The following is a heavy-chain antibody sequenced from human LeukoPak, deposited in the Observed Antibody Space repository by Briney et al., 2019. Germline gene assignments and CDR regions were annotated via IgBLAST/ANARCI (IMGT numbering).Heavy chain of an antibody. CDR2: IGSSSSYI. Sequence: GGSLRLSCAASGFTFSSYSMNWVRQAPGKGLEWVSSIGSSSSYIYYADSVKGRFTISRDNAKNSLYLQMNSLRAEDTAVYYCASIRFGEMNFDYWGQGTLVTVSS. J-gene: IGHJ4*02. V-gene: IGHV3-21*01. CDR3: ASIRFGEMNFDY. CDR1: GFTFSSYS. D-gene: IGHD3-10*01.